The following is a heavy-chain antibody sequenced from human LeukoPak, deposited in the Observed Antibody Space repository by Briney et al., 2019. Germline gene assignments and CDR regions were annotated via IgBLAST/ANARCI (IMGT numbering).Heavy chain of an antibody. CDR2: IYYSGST. D-gene: IGHD6-19*01. V-gene: IGHV4-39*01. CDR3: ARHSWEQWLVAWFDP. CDR1: GGSISSSSYY. Sequence: SETLSLTCTVSGGSISSSSYYWGWIRQPPGKGLEWIGSIYYSGSTYYNPSLKSRVTISVDTSKNQFSLKLSSVTAADTAVYYCARHSWEQWLVAWFDPWGQGTLVTVSS. J-gene: IGHJ5*02.